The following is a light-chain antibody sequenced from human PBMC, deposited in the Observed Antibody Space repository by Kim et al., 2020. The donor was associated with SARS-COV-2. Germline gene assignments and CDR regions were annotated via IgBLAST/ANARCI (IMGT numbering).Light chain of an antibody. CDR2: GVS. V-gene: IGKV3-20*01. CDR3: QQYGTSPAYT. Sequence: LSPGERAPLSCRASQRVTSYLVWYQQRPGQAPRLLMYGVSSRATGIPDRFSGSGSGTDFTLTINRLEPEDFAVYYCQQYGTSPAYTFGQGTKLEI. J-gene: IGKJ2*01. CDR1: QRVTSY.